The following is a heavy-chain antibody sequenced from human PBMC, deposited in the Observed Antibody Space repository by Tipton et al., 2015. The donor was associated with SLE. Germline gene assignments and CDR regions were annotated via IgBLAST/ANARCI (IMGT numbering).Heavy chain of an antibody. Sequence: LRLPCTVSGGSISSYYWSWIRQPPGKGLEWIGYIYYSGSTNYNPSLKSRVTISVDTSKNQFSLKLSSVTAADTAVYYCARVRGMGSSGYGFDYWGQGTLVTVSS. D-gene: IGHD3-22*01. CDR2: IYYSGST. CDR3: ARVRGMGSSGYGFDY. V-gene: IGHV4-59*01. J-gene: IGHJ4*02. CDR1: GGSISSYY.